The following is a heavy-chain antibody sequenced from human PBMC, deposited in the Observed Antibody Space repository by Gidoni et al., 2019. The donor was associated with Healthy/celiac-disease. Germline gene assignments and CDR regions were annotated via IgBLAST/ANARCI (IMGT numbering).Heavy chain of an antibody. CDR3: ARDRRIAVAGIVGGYGMDV. CDR1: GYTFTCYY. V-gene: IGHV1-2*04. Sequence: QVQLVQSGAEVKKPGASVKVSCKASGYTFTCYYMHWVRQAPGQGLEWMGWINPNSGGTNYAQKFQGWVTMTRDTSISTAYLELSRLRSDDTAVYYCARDRRIAVAGIVGGYGMDVWGQGTTVTVSS. D-gene: IGHD6-19*01. J-gene: IGHJ6*02. CDR2: INPNSGGT.